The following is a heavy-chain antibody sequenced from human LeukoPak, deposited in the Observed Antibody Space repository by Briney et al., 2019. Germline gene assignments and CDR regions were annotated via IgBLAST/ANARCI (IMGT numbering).Heavy chain of an antibody. Sequence: PGGSLRLSCAASGFTFSSYAMSWVRQAPGKGLEWVSAISGSGGSTYYADSVKGRFTISRDNSKNTLYLQMNSLRAEDTAVYYCAKGGENYYDSSGPFDYWGQGTLVTVSS. V-gene: IGHV3-23*01. J-gene: IGHJ4*02. D-gene: IGHD3-22*01. CDR3: AKGGENYYDSSGPFDY. CDR2: ISGSGGST. CDR1: GFTFSSYA.